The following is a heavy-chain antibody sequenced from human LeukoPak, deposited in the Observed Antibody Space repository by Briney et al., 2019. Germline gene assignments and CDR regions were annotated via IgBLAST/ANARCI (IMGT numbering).Heavy chain of an antibody. V-gene: IGHV3-23*01. Sequence: PGGSLRLSCAVSGFTFSTYAMNWVRQAPGKGLEWFSVISGSGGSTYYADSVKGRFTISRDNSKNTLYLQMNSLTVEDTAVYYCAKGTTGMAPRGYFDDWGQGTLVTVSS. CDR3: AKGTTGMAPRGYFDD. CDR2: ISGSGGST. D-gene: IGHD5-18*01. J-gene: IGHJ4*02. CDR1: GFTFSTYA.